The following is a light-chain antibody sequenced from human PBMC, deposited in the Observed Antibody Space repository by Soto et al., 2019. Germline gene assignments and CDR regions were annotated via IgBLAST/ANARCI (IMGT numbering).Light chain of an antibody. CDR2: ENN. CDR3: GAWDSGLSGYV. CDR1: NSNIGNTY. V-gene: IGLV1-51*02. J-gene: IGLJ1*01. Sequence: QSVLTQPPSGSAAPGQKVTISCSGSNSNIGNTYVSWYQPLPGTAPKLLIYENNKRPSGIPDRFSGSKSGTSATLGITGLQTGDEADYYCGAWDSGLSGYVFGPGTKSPS.